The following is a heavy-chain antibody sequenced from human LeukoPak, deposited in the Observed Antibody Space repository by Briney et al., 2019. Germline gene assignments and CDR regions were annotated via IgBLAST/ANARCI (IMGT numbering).Heavy chain of an antibody. D-gene: IGHD6-25*01. CDR2: IYSGGTT. V-gene: IGHV3-53*01. J-gene: IGHJ4*02. Sequence: PGRSLRLSCAASGFTFSTYYMNWVRQAPGKGLEWVSVIYSGGTTYYADSVKGRFTISRDSSKNTLYLQMSTLRAEDTAVYYCARESSGHDLDCWGQGTLVTVSS. CDR3: ARESSGHDLDC. CDR1: GFTFSTYY.